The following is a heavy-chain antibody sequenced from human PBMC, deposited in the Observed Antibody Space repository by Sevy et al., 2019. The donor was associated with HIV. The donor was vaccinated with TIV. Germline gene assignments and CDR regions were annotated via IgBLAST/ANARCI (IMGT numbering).Heavy chain of an antibody. Sequence: SETLSLTCTVSGGSVSVYYWSWIRQPPGKELEYIGYVYHTGSTHYNPSLKSRVTISVDTSNNQFSLKLTSVTAADTAVYYCARAPPVRSGDDSLNWFDPWGQGTLVTVSS. CDR3: ARAPPVRSGDDSLNWFDP. J-gene: IGHJ5*02. V-gene: IGHV4-59*02. CDR2: VYHTGST. CDR1: GGSVSVYY. D-gene: IGHD5-12*01.